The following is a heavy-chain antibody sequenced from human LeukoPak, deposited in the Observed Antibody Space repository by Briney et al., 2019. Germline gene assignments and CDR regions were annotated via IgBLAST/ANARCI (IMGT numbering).Heavy chain of an antibody. J-gene: IGHJ3*01. Sequence: PGAPLRLSCAASGFTFSSHVMNWVRQAPGKGLEWISSISGDSDRTFYADSVKGRFTISRDSSKNTLYLQMNSLRAEDTALYYCARRAVTVTTSWGAFDAWGQGTMVTVSS. CDR2: ISGDSDRT. CDR1: GFTFSSHV. CDR3: ARRAVTVTTSWGAFDA. D-gene: IGHD4-17*01. V-gene: IGHV3-23*01.